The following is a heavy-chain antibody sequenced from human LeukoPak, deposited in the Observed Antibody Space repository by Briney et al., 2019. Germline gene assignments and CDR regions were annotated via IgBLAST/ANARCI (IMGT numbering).Heavy chain of an antibody. D-gene: IGHD2-2*01. J-gene: IGHJ5*02. V-gene: IGHV3-23*01. Sequence: PGRSLRLSCAASGFTFSSYAMSWVRQAPGKGLEWVSAISGSGGSTYYADSVKGRFTISRDNSKNTLYLQMNSLRAEDTAVYYCAKSGSTSCPHSRTCWFDPWGQGTLVTVSS. CDR3: AKSGSTSCPHSRTCWFDP. CDR2: ISGSGGST. CDR1: GFTFSSYA.